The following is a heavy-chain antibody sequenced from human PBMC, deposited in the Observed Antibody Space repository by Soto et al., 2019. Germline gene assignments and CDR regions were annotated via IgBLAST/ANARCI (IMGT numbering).Heavy chain of an antibody. CDR2: LNQDGSDT. CDR1: GFTFSHYW. J-gene: IGHJ6*02. D-gene: IGHD3-9*01. V-gene: IGHV3-74*01. Sequence: DVQLVESGGGSVQPGGSLRLSCAVSGFTFSHYWMHWVRQAPGKGLACVSRLNQDGSDTNYADSVKGRFTVSRDNDKNTLYLQMNNLRVEDTALYFCVRGTNDWPGMEVWGQGTMVTVS. CDR3: VRGTNDWPGMEV.